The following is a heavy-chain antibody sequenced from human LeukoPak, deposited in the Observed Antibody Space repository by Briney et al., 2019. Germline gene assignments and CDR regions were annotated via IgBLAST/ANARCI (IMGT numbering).Heavy chain of an antibody. V-gene: IGHV3-74*01. CDR1: GFTFSSYW. D-gene: IGHD3-10*01. J-gene: IGHJ4*02. Sequence: GGSLRLSYAASGFTFSSYWMHWVRQAPGKGLVWVSRINTDGSSTNYADSVKGRFTISRDNAKNTLYLQMNSLRAEDTAVYYCAREYGSGRPFDYWGQGTLVTVSS. CDR2: INTDGSST. CDR3: AREYGSGRPFDY.